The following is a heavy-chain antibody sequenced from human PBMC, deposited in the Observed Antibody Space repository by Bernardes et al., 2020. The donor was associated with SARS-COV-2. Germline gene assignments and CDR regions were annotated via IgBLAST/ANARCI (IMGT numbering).Heavy chain of an antibody. D-gene: IGHD4-17*01. CDR2: IIPIFGSA. Sequence: SMKVSCKASGGTFSSYAVSWVRQAPGQGLEWLGGIIPIFGSADYAQKFQGRVTITADESTTTAYMHLSSLRAEDTAVYYCARGGDYGDSPFDYWGQRTLVTVSS. V-gene: IGHV1-69*13. CDR1: GGTFSSYA. J-gene: IGHJ4*02. CDR3: ARGGDYGDSPFDY.